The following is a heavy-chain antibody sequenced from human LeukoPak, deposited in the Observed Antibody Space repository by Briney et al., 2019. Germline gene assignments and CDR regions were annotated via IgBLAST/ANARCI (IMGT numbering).Heavy chain of an antibody. J-gene: IGHJ4*02. CDR1: GFTFSDYY. CDR3: ARAVRITIFGFGPSDN. Sequence: GGSLRLSCAASGFTFSDYYMTWIRQAPGKGLEYVSYISSSSGSTKYYADSVKGRFTISRDNAKNSLYLEMSSLRAEDTAMYYCARAVRITIFGFGPSDNWGQGSLVTVSS. CDR2: ISSSSGSTK. D-gene: IGHD3-3*01. V-gene: IGHV3-11*04.